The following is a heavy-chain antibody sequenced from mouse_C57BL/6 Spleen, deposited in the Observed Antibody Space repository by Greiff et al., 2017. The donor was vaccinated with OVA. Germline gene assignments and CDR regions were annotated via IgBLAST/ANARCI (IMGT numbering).Heavy chain of an antibody. V-gene: IGHV1-55*01. Sequence: QVQLQQPGAELVKPGASVKMSCKASGYTFTSYWITWVKQRPGQGLEWIGDIYPGSGSTNYNEKFKSKATLTVDTSSSTAYMQLSSLTSADSAVYDCSRGSSDFGWYFDVWGTGTTLTVSS. J-gene: IGHJ1*03. CDR3: SRGSSDFGWYFDV. D-gene: IGHD1-1*01. CDR2: IYPGSGST. CDR1: GYTFTSYW.